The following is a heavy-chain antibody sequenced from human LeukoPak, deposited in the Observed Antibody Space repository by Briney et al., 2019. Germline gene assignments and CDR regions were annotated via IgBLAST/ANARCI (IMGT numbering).Heavy chain of an antibody. V-gene: IGHV3-30*04. CDR3: ARDLRDILTGYLGY. D-gene: IGHD3-9*01. CDR1: GFTFSSYA. Sequence: GGSLRLSCAASGFTFSSYAMHWVRRAPGKGLEWVAVISYDGSNKYYADSVKGRFTISRDNSKNTLYLQMNSLRAEDTAVYYCARDLRDILTGYLGYWGQGTLVTVSS. J-gene: IGHJ4*02. CDR2: ISYDGSNK.